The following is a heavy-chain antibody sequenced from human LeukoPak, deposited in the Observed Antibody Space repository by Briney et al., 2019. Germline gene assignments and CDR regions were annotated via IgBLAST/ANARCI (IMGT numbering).Heavy chain of an antibody. CDR3: ARVDPRTTVVIAWYNWFDP. V-gene: IGHV1-18*01. CDR1: GYTFTSYG. CDR2: ISAYNGNT. Sequence: GASVKVSCKASGYTFTSYGISWVRQAPGQGLEWMGWISAYNGNTNYAQKLQGRVTMTTDTSTSTAYMELRSLRSDDTAVYYCARVDPRTTVVIAWYNWFDPWGQGTLVTVSS. J-gene: IGHJ5*02. D-gene: IGHD4-23*01.